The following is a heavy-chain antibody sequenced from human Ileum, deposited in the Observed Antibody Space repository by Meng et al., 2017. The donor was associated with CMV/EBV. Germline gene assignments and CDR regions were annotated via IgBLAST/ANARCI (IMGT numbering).Heavy chain of an antibody. V-gene: IGHV4-34*01. Sequence: SETLSLTCAVYGGSFGGYYWSWIRQPPGKGLEWIGEINHSGSTNYNPSLKSRVTISVDTSKNQFSLKLSSVTAADTAVYYCARGSFRVSDIVVVPAAIDGGTYYYYYGMDVWGQGTTVTVSS. J-gene: IGHJ6*02. CDR2: INHSGST. CDR3: ARGSFRVSDIVVVPAAIDGGTYYYYYGMDV. CDR1: GGSFGGYY. D-gene: IGHD2-2*02.